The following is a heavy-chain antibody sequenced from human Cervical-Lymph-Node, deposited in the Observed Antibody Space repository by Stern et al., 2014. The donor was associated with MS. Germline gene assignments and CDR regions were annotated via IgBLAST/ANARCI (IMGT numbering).Heavy chain of an antibody. Sequence: VQLVESGGGVVQPGRSLRLSCAASGFTLSNYAMHWVRQAPGKGLEWLTVIWSDGSDEYYADSVKGRFTISRDNPQNRLYLQMNNVSAEDTAVYFCARESGGYAWGQGTLVTVSS. CDR2: IWSDGSDE. V-gene: IGHV3-33*01. J-gene: IGHJ5*02. D-gene: IGHD3-22*01. CDR3: ARESGGYA. CDR1: GFTLSNYA.